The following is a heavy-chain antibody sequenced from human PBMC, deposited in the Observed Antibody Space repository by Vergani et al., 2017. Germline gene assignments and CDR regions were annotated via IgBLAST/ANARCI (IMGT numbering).Heavy chain of an antibody. D-gene: IGHD6-19*01. V-gene: IGHV3-21*01. Sequence: EVQLVESGGGLVKPGGSLRLSCAASGFTFSSYSMNWVRQAPGKGLEWVSSISSSSSYIYYAAAVKGRFTISRDNAKNSLYLQMNSMRAEDTAVYYCARGPGIAVANWGQGTLVTVSS. CDR2: ISSSSSYI. CDR1: GFTFSSYS. J-gene: IGHJ4*02. CDR3: ARGPGIAVAN.